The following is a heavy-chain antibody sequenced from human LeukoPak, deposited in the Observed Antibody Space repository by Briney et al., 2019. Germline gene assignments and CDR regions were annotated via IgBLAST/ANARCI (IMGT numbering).Heavy chain of an antibody. CDR2: IYSDNT. V-gene: IGHV3-66*03. J-gene: IGHJ1*01. D-gene: IGHD1-26*01. CDR3: VKDESGSYEPGYFQR. CDR1: GFTVSSNS. Sequence: PGGSLRLSCTVSGFTVSSNSMSWVRQAPGKGLEWVSFIYSDNTHYSDSVKGRFTISRDNFKNTLYVQMNSLRVEDTAVYYCVKDESGSYEPGYFQRWGQGTLVTVSS.